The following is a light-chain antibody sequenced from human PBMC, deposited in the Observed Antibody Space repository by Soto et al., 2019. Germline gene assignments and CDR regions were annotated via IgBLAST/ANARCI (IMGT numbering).Light chain of an antibody. CDR3: QSYDSSNHVV. V-gene: IGLV6-57*02. J-gene: IGLJ2*01. Sequence: NFMLTQPHSVSESPGKTVTISCTGSSGSIASNYVQWYQQRPGSAPTTVIYKDVQRPSGVPDRFSGSIDSSSNSASLTISGLKTEDGADYYCQSYDSSNHVVFGGGTKLTVL. CDR1: SGSIASNY. CDR2: KDV.